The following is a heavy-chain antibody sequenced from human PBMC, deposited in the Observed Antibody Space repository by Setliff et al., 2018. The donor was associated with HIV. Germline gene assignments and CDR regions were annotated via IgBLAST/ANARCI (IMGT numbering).Heavy chain of an antibody. CDR1: GGTFSNYC. J-gene: IGHJ6*03. CDR3: ARVPVSNYYYYMDV. V-gene: IGHV1-18*01. CDR2: ISASSVNT. Sequence: ASVKVSCKASGGTFSNYCITWVRQAPGQGLEWVGSISASSVNTNYTQGRVTMTTDISTSTAYMELRSLRSADSAVYYCARVPVSNYYYYMDVWGKGTTVTVSS.